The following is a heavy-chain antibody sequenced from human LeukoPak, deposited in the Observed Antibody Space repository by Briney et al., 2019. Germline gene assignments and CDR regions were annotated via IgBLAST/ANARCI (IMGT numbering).Heavy chain of an antibody. V-gene: IGHV1-2*02. CDR3: ARPGRSYYYDSSGYYYFDY. Sequence: ASVTVSCTASGYTFTGYYMHWVRQAPGQGLEWMGWINPNSGGTNYAQKFQGRVTITRDTAISTAYMELSRLRSDDTAVYYCARPGRSYYYDSSGYYYFDYWGQGTLVTVSS. J-gene: IGHJ4*02. D-gene: IGHD3-22*01. CDR2: INPNSGGT. CDR1: GYTFTGYY.